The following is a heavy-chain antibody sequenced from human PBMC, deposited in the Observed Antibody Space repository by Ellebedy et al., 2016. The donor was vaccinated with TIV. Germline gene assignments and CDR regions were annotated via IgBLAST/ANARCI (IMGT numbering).Heavy chain of an antibody. CDR1: GYNFNRHW. CDR3: ARLRDALADELDY. D-gene: IGHD6-19*01. V-gene: IGHV5-51*01. J-gene: IGHJ4*02. CDR2: IYPDDSDD. Sequence: GESLKISXKASGYNFNRHWIAWVRQMPGKGLEWMGIIYPDDSDDRYSPSFQGQVTISSDKSINTAYLQWSSLKASDTAIYYCARLRDALADELDYWGQGTQITVSS.